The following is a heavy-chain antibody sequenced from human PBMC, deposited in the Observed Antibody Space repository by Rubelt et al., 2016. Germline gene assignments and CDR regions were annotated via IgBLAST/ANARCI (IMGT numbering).Heavy chain of an antibody. D-gene: IGHD3-3*01. Sequence: EVQLVESGGGLVKPGGSLRLSCAASGFTFSSYSMNWVRQAPGKGLEWLASMKEDGSGENYVDSVKGRFTMSRDNAKNSLFLEMDRLRVEDTAVYYCARDGVWGQGTLVTVSA. CDR1: GFTFSSYS. CDR2: MKEDGSGE. J-gene: IGHJ4*02. V-gene: IGHV3-7*01. CDR3: ARDGV.